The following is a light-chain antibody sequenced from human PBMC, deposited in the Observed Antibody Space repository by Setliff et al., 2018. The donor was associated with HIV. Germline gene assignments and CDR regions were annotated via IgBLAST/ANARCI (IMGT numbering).Light chain of an antibody. Sequence: QSALAQPPSVSGSPGQSVTISCTGTSSDVGRYNRVSWYQLHPGKAPKLMIYEVRNRPSGVSNRFSGSKSGNTASLTISGLQAEDEADYYCSSYAITNTLPFGTGTKV. J-gene: IGLJ1*01. V-gene: IGLV2-14*01. CDR1: SSDVGRYNR. CDR3: SSYAITNTLP. CDR2: EVR.